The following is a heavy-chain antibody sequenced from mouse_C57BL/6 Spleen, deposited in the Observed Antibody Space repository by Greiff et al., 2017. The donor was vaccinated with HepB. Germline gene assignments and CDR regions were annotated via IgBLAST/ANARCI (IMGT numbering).Heavy chain of an antibody. CDR2: ISSGGDYI. CDR3: TRETGTAHWYFDV. D-gene: IGHD4-1*01. Sequence: EVNLVESGAGLVKPGGSLKLSCAASGFTFSSYAMSWVRQTPEKRLEWVAYISSGGDYIYYADTVKGRFTISRDNARNTLYLQMSSLKSEDTAMYYCTRETGTAHWYFDVWGTGTTVTVSS. V-gene: IGHV5-9-1*02. CDR1: GFTFSSYA. J-gene: IGHJ1*03.